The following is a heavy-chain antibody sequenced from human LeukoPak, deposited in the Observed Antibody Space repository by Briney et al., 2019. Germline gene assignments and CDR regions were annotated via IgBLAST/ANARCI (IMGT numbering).Heavy chain of an antibody. CDR3: ARQGFEIRFLEWISRVFDP. Sequence: SETLSLTCTVSGDSISNRDYYWAWIRQPPGKGLEWIGSITYSGSIYYNPSLKSRVTISKDTSKNQFSLNLRSVTAADTAVYSCARQGFEIRFLEWISRVFDPWGQGTLVTVSS. D-gene: IGHD3-3*01. J-gene: IGHJ5*02. V-gene: IGHV4-39*01. CDR2: ITYSGSI. CDR1: GDSISNRDYY.